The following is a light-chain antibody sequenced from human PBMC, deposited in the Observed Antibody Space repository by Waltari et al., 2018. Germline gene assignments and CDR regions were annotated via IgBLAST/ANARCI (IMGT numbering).Light chain of an antibody. CDR1: NSNIGAFQ. CDR2: GST. J-gene: IGLJ1*01. CDR3: QSYDNILHGCV. V-gene: IGLV1-40*02. Sequence: QSVLTQPPSVSGAPGQSVTIPCSGTNSNIGAFQAHWYQKSPGAAPKLLIYGSTNRPAGVPDRFSGSKSDTSASLVITGLQVEDEGDFYCQSYDNILHGCVFGTGTKVIV.